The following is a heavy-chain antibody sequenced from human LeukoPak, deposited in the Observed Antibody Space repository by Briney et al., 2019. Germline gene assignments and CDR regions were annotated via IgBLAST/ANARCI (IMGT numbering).Heavy chain of an antibody. CDR3: ARDVMDSRFDP. Sequence: ASVKVSCKASGGTFSSYAISWVRQAPGQGLEWMGGIIPIFGTANYAQKFQGRVTMTRDTSISTAYMELSRLRSDDTAVYYCARDVMDSRFDPWGQGTLVTVSS. J-gene: IGHJ5*02. V-gene: IGHV1-69*05. D-gene: IGHD3-16*01. CDR2: IIPIFGTA. CDR1: GGTFSSYA.